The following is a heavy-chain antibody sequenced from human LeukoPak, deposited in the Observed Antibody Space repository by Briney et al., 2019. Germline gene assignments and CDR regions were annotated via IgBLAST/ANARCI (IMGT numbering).Heavy chain of an antibody. CDR2: ITPNSDGT. V-gene: IGHV1-2*02. CDR3: ASGDYSGTKPDPIDM. Sequence: ASVKVSCKASGYTFTDYYVHWVRQAPGQGLEWMGCITPNSDGTEYAQKFQGRVTMTRDTSISTAYMELSRLRSDDTAVYYCASGDYSGTKPDPIDMWGQGTLVTVSS. CDR1: GYTFTDYY. D-gene: IGHD3-10*01. J-gene: IGHJ3*02.